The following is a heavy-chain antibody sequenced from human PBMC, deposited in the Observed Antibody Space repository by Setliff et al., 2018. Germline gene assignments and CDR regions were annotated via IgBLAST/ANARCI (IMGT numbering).Heavy chain of an antibody. CDR1: GGYIRSFH. V-gene: IGHV4-59*08. J-gene: IGHJ6*03. D-gene: IGHD6-19*01. CDR3: ARARYSSGWYGGGGAFYYMDA. Sequence: SETLSLTCTVSGGYIRSFHWTWIRQPPGKGLEWVGHSYYTGSTSYNASVKSRVTVSLDTSKNQFSLKLTAVTAADTAVYYCARARYSSGWYGGGGAFYYMDAWGKGTTVTVSS. CDR2: SYYTGST.